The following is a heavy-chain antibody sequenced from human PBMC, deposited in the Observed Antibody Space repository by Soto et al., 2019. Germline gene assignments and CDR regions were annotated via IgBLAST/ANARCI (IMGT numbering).Heavy chain of an antibody. Sequence: EVQLVESGGGLVQPGGSLRLSCVASGFTFSTWMHWVRQAPGKGLVWVLRINRDGSSITYGDSVKGRFIIPRDNAKNTQYLQISRLVDGDTAVYYCTRGASGYGNFDYRGQGVLVTVSS. D-gene: IGHD3-22*01. CDR1: GFTFSTW. CDR3: TRGASGYGNFDY. CDR2: INRDGSSI. V-gene: IGHV3-74*01. J-gene: IGHJ4*02.